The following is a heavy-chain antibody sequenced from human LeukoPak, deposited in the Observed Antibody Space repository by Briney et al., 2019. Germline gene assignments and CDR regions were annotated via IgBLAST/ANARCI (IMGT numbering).Heavy chain of an antibody. D-gene: IGHD2-2*01. Sequence: PSETLSVTCAVYGGSFSGYYWSWIRQPPGKGLEWIGEINHSGSTNYNPSLKSRVTISVDTSKNQFSLKLSSVTAADTAVYYCARILGYCSSTSCYGRGAFDYWGQGTLVTVSS. CDR1: GGSFSGYY. CDR3: ARILGYCSSTSCYGRGAFDY. J-gene: IGHJ4*02. CDR2: INHSGST. V-gene: IGHV4-34*01.